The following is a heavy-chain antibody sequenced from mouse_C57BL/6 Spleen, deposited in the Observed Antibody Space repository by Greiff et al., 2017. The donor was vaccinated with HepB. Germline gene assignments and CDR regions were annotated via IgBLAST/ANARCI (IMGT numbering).Heavy chain of an antibody. CDR3: ARLVATGDYFDY. J-gene: IGHJ2*01. D-gene: IGHD1-1*01. V-gene: IGHV1-26*01. Sequence: VQLKQSGPELVKPGASVKISCKASGYTFTDYYMNWVKQSHGKSLEWIGDINPNNGGTSYNQKFKGKATLTVDKSSSTAYMELRSLTSEDSAVYYCARLVATGDYFDYWGQGTTLTVSS. CDR2: INPNNGGT. CDR1: GYTFTDYY.